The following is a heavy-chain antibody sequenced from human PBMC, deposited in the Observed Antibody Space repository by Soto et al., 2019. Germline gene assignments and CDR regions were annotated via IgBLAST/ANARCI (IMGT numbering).Heavy chain of an antibody. CDR3: ARDPRIQLWFYYGTDV. CDR1: GDSVSSNSAA. V-gene: IGHV6-1*01. Sequence: SQTLSLTCAMSGDSVSSNSAAWNWIRQSPSRGLEWLGRTYYRSKWYNDYAVSVKSRITINPDTSKNQFSLQLNSVTPEDTAVYYCARDPRIQLWFYYGTDVWGQGTTVTSP. D-gene: IGHD5-18*01. CDR2: TYYRSKWYN. J-gene: IGHJ6*02.